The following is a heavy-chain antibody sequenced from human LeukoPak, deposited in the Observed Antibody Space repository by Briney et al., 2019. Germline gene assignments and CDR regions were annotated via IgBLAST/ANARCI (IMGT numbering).Heavy chain of an antibody. V-gene: IGHV3-9*01. D-gene: IGHD3-22*01. CDR3: AKDRAQYYDNSGFTLDY. CDR2: ISWNSGTI. Sequence: GGSLRLSCAASGFRFDGSAMHWVRQAPGKGLEWVSGISWNSGTIAYADSVKGRFTISRDNTKNSLYLQMNSLRAEDTALYYCAKDRAQYYDNSGFTLDYWGQGTLATVSS. CDR1: GFRFDGSA. J-gene: IGHJ4*02.